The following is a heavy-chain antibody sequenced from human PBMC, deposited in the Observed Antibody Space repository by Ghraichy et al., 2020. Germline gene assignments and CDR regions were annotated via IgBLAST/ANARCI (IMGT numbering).Heavy chain of an antibody. CDR2: TYYRSKWYN. CDR3: AREIVYCGGDCLGHIYNWFDP. D-gene: IGHD2-21*02. J-gene: IGHJ5*02. CDR1: GDSVSSNSAA. Sequence: SQTLSLTCAISGDSVSSNSAAWNWIRQSPSRGLEWLGRTYYRSKWYNDYAVSVKSRITINPDTSKNQFSLQLNSVTPEDTAVYYCAREIVYCGGDCLGHIYNWFDPWGQGTLVTVSS. V-gene: IGHV6-1*01.